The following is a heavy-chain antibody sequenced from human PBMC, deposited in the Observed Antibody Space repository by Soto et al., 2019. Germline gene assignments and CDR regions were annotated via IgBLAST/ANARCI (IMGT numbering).Heavy chain of an antibody. Sequence: QVQLVESGGGVVQPGRSLRLSCAASGFTFSNYGMHWVRQAPGKGLEWVAVISYHGSDKYYADSVKGRFTISRDNSKNALYLQMDSLRAEDTVVYYCAKDHLPTTVTTVGYWGQGTLVTVSS. CDR3: AKDHLPTTVTTVGY. V-gene: IGHV3-30*18. CDR2: ISYHGSDK. J-gene: IGHJ4*02. CDR1: GFTFSNYG. D-gene: IGHD4-17*01.